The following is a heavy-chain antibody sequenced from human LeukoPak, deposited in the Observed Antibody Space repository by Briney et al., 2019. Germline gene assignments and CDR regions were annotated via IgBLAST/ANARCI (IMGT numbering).Heavy chain of an antibody. D-gene: IGHD3-16*01. Sequence: SETLSLTCTVSGGSISSGSHYWSWIRQPAGKGLEWIGRIYTSGSTNYNPSLKSRVTISVDTSKNQFSLKLSSVTAADTAVYYWARGGRSRGGDFDYWGQGTLVTVSS. CDR2: IYTSGST. CDR3: ARGGRSRGGDFDY. J-gene: IGHJ4*02. V-gene: IGHV4-61*02. CDR1: GGSISSGSHY.